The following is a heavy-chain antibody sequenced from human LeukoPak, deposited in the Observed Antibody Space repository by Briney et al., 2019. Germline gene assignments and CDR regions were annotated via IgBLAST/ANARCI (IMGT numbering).Heavy chain of an antibody. D-gene: IGHD3-3*01. CDR3: ARSRVWSDYWGYFDY. Sequence: SETLSLTCTVSGGSIIGYYWNWIRQPPGKGLDWIGYIYHSGSTNYNPSLKSRVTISVDTSKTQISLKLRAVTAADTAVYYCARSRVWSDYWGYFDYWGKGAPVTVSS. CDR2: IYHSGST. V-gene: IGHV4-59*01. J-gene: IGHJ4*02. CDR1: GGSIIGYY.